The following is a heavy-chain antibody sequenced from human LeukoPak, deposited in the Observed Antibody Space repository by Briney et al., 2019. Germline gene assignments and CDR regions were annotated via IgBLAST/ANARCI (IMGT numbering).Heavy chain of an antibody. CDR2: ISSSSSYI. V-gene: IGHV3-21*01. CDR3: ARATQEQLDPFDY. Sequence: GGSLRLSCAASGFTFSSYSMNWVRQAPGKGLEWVSSISSSSSYIYYADSVKGRFTISRDNAKNSLYLQMNSLRAEDTAAYYCARATQEQLDPFDYWGQGTLVTVSS. J-gene: IGHJ4*02. D-gene: IGHD6-6*01. CDR1: GFTFSSYS.